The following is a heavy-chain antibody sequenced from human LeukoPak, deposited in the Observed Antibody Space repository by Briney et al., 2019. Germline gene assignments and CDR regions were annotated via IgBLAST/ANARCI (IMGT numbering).Heavy chain of an antibody. D-gene: IGHD5-24*01. J-gene: IGHJ4*02. CDR1: GGSFSSYY. Sequence: SETLSLTCTVSGGSFSSYYWSWIRQPPGKGLEWIGYIYYSGSTNYNPSLKSRVTISVDTSKNQFSLKLSSVTAADTAVYYCARHLLGRDGYNFWFDYWGQGTLVTVSS. CDR3: ARHLLGRDGYNFWFDY. CDR2: IYYSGST. V-gene: IGHV4-59*08.